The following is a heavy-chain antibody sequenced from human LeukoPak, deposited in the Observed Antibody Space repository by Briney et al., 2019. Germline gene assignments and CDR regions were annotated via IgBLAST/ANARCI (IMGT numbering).Heavy chain of an antibody. CDR1: GLIFSSYAM. J-gene: IGHJ6*02. V-gene: IGHV4-4*02. CDR2: IYHSGST. D-gene: IGHD3-22*01. CDR3: ARARIVVVIKDYYYYGMDV. Sequence: GSLRLSCAASGLIFSSYAMSWDRQAPGKGLEWIGEIYHSGSTNYNPSLKSRVTISVDKSKNQFSLKLSSVTAADTAVYYCARARIVVVIKDYYYYGMDVWGQGTTVTVSS.